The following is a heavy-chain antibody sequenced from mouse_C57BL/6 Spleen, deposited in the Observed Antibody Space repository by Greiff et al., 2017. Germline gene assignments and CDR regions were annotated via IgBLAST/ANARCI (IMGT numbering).Heavy chain of an antibody. CDR3: AYYSNYFYFDY. CDR2: IYPRSGNT. CDR1: GYTFTGYW. D-gene: IGHD2-5*01. V-gene: IGHV1-9*01. J-gene: IGHJ2*01. Sequence: QVQLQQSGAELMKPGASVKLSCKATGYTFTGYWIEWVKQRPGHGLEWIGEIYPRSGNTYYNEKFKGQATMTADKSSSTAYMELRSLTSEDSAVYFCAYYSNYFYFDYWGQGTTLTVSS.